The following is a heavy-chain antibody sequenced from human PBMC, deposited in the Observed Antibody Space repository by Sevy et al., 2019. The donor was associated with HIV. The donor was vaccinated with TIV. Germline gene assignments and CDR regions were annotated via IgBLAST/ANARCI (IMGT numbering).Heavy chain of an antibody. J-gene: IGHJ4*02. Sequence: GGSLRLSCAASGVSFSNAWMNWVRQAPGKGLEWVGHIKCTIDGGPPPRYAAPERDRFTIPNDYSSDTLYVHLQMNSLRTEDTAVYYCTTDPAPCSDTSTYNYRCPDAYRGQGTLVTVSS. D-gene: IGHD3-22*01. CDR2: IKCTIDGGPPP. V-gene: IGHV3-15*07. CDR1: GVSFSNAW. CDR3: TTDPAPCSDTSTYNYRCPDAY.